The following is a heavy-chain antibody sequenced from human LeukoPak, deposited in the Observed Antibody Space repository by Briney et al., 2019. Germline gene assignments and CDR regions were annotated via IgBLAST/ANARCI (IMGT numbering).Heavy chain of an antibody. Sequence: ASVKVSCKASGYTFTGYYMHWVRQAPGQGLEWMGWINPNSGGTNYAQKFQGRVTMTRDTSISTAYMELSRLRSDDTAVYYCARDLQRRYCSGGSCKGAFDIWGQGTMVTVSS. CDR2: INPNSGGT. V-gene: IGHV1-2*02. CDR1: GYTFTGYY. CDR3: ARDLQRRYCSGGSCKGAFDI. J-gene: IGHJ3*02. D-gene: IGHD2-15*01.